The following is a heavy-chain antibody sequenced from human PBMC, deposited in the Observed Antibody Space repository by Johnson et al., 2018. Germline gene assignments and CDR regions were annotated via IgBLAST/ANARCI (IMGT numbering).Heavy chain of an antibody. CDR3: ARSELEPRFFDF. V-gene: IGHV5-51*01. Sequence: VQLQESGGGLVQPGESLKISCKGSGDSFTTYWIGWVRQMPGKGLEWMGIIYPGDSDTRYSPSFQGQVTISADKSISTAYLQWSRLQASDTAMYYCARSELEPRFFDFWGQGTLVTVSS. D-gene: IGHD3-10*01. J-gene: IGHJ4*02. CDR2: IYPGDSDT. CDR1: GDSFTTYW.